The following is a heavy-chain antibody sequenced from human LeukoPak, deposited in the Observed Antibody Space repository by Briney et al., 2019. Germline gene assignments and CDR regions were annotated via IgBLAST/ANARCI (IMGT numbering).Heavy chain of an antibody. J-gene: IGHJ4*02. Sequence: ASVKVSCKASGYTFTGYYMHWVRQAPGQGLEWIGRINPNSGGTNYAQKFQGRVTMPRDTSISTAYMELSRLRSDDTAVYYCARVPPYYYDSSGYYFGYWGQGTLVTVSS. CDR2: INPNSGGT. D-gene: IGHD3-22*01. CDR1: GYTFTGYY. V-gene: IGHV1-2*06. CDR3: ARVPPYYYDSSGYYFGY.